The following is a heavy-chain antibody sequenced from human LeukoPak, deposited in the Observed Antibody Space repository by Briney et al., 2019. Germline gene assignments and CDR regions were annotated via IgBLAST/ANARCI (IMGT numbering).Heavy chain of an antibody. V-gene: IGHV3-23*01. CDR1: GFTFGNYG. CDR2: ISGSGGST. Sequence: GGSLRLSCAASGFTFGNYGMHWVRQAPGKGLEWVSAISGSGGSTYYADSVKGRFTISRDNSKNTLYLQMNSLRAEDTAVYYCAKEFLDTATPEELGYWGQGTLVTVSS. D-gene: IGHD5-18*01. J-gene: IGHJ4*02. CDR3: AKEFLDTATPEELGY.